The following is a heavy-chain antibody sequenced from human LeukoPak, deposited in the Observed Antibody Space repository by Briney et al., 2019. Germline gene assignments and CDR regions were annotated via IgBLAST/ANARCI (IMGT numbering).Heavy chain of an antibody. Sequence: PSETLSLTCAVSGDSISGHYWSWIRQPPGKGLEWIGYIYNRGSSNYNLSLKSRVTISVDTSKNQFSLKLSSVTAADTAVYYCARPHGSGWNAFDIWGRGTMVTVSS. D-gene: IGHD6-19*01. J-gene: IGHJ3*02. CDR1: GDSISGHY. V-gene: IGHV4-59*08. CDR3: ARPHGSGWNAFDI. CDR2: IYNRGSS.